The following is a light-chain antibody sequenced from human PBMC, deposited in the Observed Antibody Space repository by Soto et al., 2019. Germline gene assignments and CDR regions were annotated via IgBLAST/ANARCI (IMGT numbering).Light chain of an antibody. Sequence: QSVLTQPASVSGSPGQSITISCTGTSSDIDYNYVSWYQQHPGKAPKLIIYDVSNRPSGVSNRFSGSKSGNTASLTISGLQAEDETDYYCTSYTTSSTVIFGGGTKLTVL. CDR1: SSDIDYNY. J-gene: IGLJ2*01. CDR3: TSYTTSSTVI. CDR2: DVS. V-gene: IGLV2-14*01.